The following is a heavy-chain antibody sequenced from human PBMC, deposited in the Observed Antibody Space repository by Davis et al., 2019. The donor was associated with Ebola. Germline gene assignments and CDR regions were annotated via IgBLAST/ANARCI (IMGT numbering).Heavy chain of an antibody. CDR3: ARHLRPAAAGSYYYYGMDV. CDR2: IYYSGST. J-gene: IGHJ6*02. D-gene: IGHD6-13*01. CDR1: GGSISSSSYY. V-gene: IGHV4-39*01. Sequence: PSETLSLTCTVSGGSISSSSYYWGWLRQPPGKGLEWIGSIYYSGSTYYNPSLKSRVTISVDTSKNQFSLKLSSVTAADTAVYYCARHLRPAAAGSYYYYGMDVWGQGTTVTVSS.